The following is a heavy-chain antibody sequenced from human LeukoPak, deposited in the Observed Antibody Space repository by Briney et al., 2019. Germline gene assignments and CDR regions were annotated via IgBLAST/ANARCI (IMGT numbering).Heavy chain of an antibody. CDR1: GYTFTSYD. V-gene: IGHV1-8*01. CDR3: VRGLIQLWLGRSYYYMDV. CDR2: MNPNSGNT. J-gene: IGHJ6*03. Sequence: ASVKVSCKASGYTFTSYDINWVRQATGQGLEWMGWMNPNSGNTGYAQKFQGRVTMTRNTSISTAYMELSSLRSEDTAVYYCVRGLIQLWLGRSYYYMDVWGKGTTVTVSS. D-gene: IGHD5-18*01.